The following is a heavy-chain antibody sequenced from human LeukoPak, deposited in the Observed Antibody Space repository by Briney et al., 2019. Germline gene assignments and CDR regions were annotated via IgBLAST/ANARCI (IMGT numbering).Heavy chain of an antibody. CDR2: ISSSSSTI. Sequence: GGSLRLSCAASGFTFSSYSMSWVRQAPGKGLEWVSYISSSSSTIYYADSVKGRSTISRDNAKNSLYLQMNSLRAEDTAVYYCASPIRFHDAFDIWGQGTMVTVSS. CDR3: ASPIRFHDAFDI. D-gene: IGHD3-3*01. CDR1: GFTFSSYS. V-gene: IGHV3-48*01. J-gene: IGHJ3*02.